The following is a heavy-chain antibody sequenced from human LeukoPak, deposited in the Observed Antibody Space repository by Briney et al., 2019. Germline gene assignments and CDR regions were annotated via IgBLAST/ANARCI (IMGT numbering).Heavy chain of an antibody. CDR3: ARTYLRGYSYSY. D-gene: IGHD5-18*01. CDR2: VYYSGST. V-gene: IGHV4-39*07. J-gene: IGHJ4*02. CDR1: GGSISSSSYY. Sequence: SETLSLTCTVSGGSISSSSYYWGWIRQPPGKGLEWIGSVYYSGSTYYNPSLKSRVTISVDTSKNQFSLKLSSVTAADTAVYYCARTYLRGYSYSYWGQGTLVTVSS.